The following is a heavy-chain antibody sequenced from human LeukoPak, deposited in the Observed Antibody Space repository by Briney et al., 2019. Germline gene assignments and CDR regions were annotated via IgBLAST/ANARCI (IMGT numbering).Heavy chain of an antibody. D-gene: IGHD1-20*01. CDR1: GYILTRNW. CDR2: IYPGDSDT. CDR3: ARGVTGTVPRFDP. V-gene: IGHV5-51*01. Sequence: GESLKISCKVSGYILTRNWIGWVRQMPGKGLEWMGIIYPGDSDTRYSPSFQGQVTISADKSISTAYLQWSSLKASDTAMYYCARGVTGTVPRFDPWGQGTLLTVSS. J-gene: IGHJ5*02.